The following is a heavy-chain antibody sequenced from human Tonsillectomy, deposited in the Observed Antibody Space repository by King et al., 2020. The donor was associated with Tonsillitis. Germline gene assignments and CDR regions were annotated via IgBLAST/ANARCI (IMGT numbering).Heavy chain of an antibody. Sequence: QLVQSGGGLVQPGGSLRLSCAASGFTFSSYEMNWVRQAPGKGLEWVSYISSSGSTIYYADSVKGRFTISRDNAKNSLYLQMNSLRAEDTAVYYCARDSGYYDSSGPLPFDYWGQGTLVTVCS. CDR2: ISSSGSTI. CDR3: ARDSGYYDSSGPLPFDY. J-gene: IGHJ4*02. CDR1: GFTFSSYE. V-gene: IGHV3-48*03. D-gene: IGHD3-22*01.